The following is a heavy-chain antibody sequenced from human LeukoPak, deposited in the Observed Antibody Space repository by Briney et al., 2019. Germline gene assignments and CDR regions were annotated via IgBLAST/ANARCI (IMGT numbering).Heavy chain of an antibody. D-gene: IGHD1-7*01. CDR1: GFTFSSYG. CDR3: AKDNLWTGTNGSYFQH. V-gene: IGHV3-33*06. Sequence: SGGSLRLSCAASGFTFSSYGMHWVRQAPGKGLEWVAVIWYDGSNKYYADSVKGRFTISRDNSKNTLYLQMNSLRAEDTAVYYCAKDNLWTGTNGSYFQHWGQGTLGTVSS. J-gene: IGHJ1*01. CDR2: IWYDGSNK.